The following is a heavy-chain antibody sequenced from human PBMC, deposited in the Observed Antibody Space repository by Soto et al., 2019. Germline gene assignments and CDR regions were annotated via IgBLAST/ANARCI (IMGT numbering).Heavy chain of an antibody. D-gene: IGHD3-10*01. Sequence: QVQLQQWGAGLLKPSETLSLTCAVYGGSFSGYYLSWIRPPPGKGLEWIGEINHSGSTNYHPSLRSRVTISVDTSTNQFSRKLSSVTAADTAVYYCARGYYYGSGSYYNLPGYWGQGTLVTVSS. CDR3: ARGYYYGSGSYYNLPGY. V-gene: IGHV4-34*01. CDR2: INHSGST. CDR1: GGSFSGYY. J-gene: IGHJ4*02.